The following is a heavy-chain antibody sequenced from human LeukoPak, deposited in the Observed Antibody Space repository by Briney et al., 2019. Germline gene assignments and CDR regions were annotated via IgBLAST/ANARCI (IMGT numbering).Heavy chain of an antibody. CDR1: GFTFSDHY. Sequence: GGSLRLSCAASGFTFSDHYMDWVRQAPGKGLDWVGRIRNKAKSYTTEYAASVKGRFTISRDDSKNSLYLQMNSLKTEDTAVYYCARVGTGTYYDWGQGTLVTVSS. V-gene: IGHV3-72*01. CDR3: ARVGTGTYYD. D-gene: IGHD1-26*01. CDR2: IRNKAKSYTT. J-gene: IGHJ4*02.